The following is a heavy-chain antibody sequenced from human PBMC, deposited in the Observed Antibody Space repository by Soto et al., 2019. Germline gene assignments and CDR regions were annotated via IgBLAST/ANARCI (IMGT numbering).Heavy chain of an antibody. CDR2: IHYSGTT. CDR3: ARDFSQDKQLPGYYHYGRDV. J-gene: IGHJ6*02. V-gene: IGHV4-31*03. D-gene: IGHD6-13*01. CDR1: GDSNTGAAYY. Sequence: PTCNLSGDSNTGAAYYWSWIRQHPGKGLEWIGHIHYSGTTYYNPSLKSRVSFSVDTSKKQFSLRLTSVTAADTAVYYCARDFSQDKQLPGYYHYGRDVWGQGITVTGSS.